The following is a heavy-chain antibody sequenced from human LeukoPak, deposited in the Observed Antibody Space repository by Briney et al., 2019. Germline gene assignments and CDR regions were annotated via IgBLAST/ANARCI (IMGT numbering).Heavy chain of an antibody. D-gene: IGHD2-21*01. CDR3: VGLTNGPIVWYYYMDV. CDR2: ISSSGGTI. Sequence: GGSLRLSCAASGFKFNDHEMNWVRQAPGKGLEWLSYISSSGGTIVYADSVKGRFTISRDNSKKSLYLQMSSLRAEDTAVYYCVGLTNGPIVWYYYMDVWGKGTRVIVSS. J-gene: IGHJ6*03. V-gene: IGHV3-48*03. CDR1: GFKFNDHE.